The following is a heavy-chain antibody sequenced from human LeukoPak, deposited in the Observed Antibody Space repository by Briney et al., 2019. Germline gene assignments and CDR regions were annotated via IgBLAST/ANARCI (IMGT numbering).Heavy chain of an antibody. CDR3: ASNQGLLAYYYYYMDV. V-gene: IGHV3-48*01. CDR2: ISSSSSTI. D-gene: IGHD1-14*01. Sequence: GGSLRLSCAASGFTFSSYSMNWVRQAPGKGLEWVSYISSSSSTIYYADSVKGRFTISRDNAKNSLYLQMNSLRAEDTAVYYCASNQGLLAYYYYYMDVWGKGTTVTVSS. CDR1: GFTFSSYS. J-gene: IGHJ6*03.